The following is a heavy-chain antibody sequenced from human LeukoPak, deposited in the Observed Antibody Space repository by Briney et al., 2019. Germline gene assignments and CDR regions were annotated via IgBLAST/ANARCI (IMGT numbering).Heavy chain of an antibody. CDR1: GFTFDDYA. V-gene: IGHV3-9*01. CDR3: ARDSEYSSSFAFDI. CDR2: ISWNSGSI. D-gene: IGHD6-13*01. J-gene: IGHJ3*02. Sequence: PGGSLRLSCAASGFTFDDYAMRWVRQAPGKGLEWVSGISWNSGSIGYADSVKGRFTISRDNAKNSLYLQMNSLRAEDTAVYYCARDSEYSSSFAFDIWGQGTMVTVSS.